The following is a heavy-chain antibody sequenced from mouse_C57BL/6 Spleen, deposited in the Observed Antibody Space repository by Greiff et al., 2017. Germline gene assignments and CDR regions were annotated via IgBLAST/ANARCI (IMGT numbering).Heavy chain of an antibody. D-gene: IGHD1-1*01. CDR2: IYPGSGST. V-gene: IGHV1-55*01. CDR3: ARRSVDYAMDY. J-gene: IGHJ4*01. CDR1: GYTFTSYW. Sequence: QVQLQQPGAELVKPGASVKMSCKASGYTFTSYWITWVKQRPGQGLEWIGDIYPGSGSTNYNEKFKSKATLTVDTSSSPAYMQLSSLTSEDSAVYYCARRSVDYAMDYWGQGTSVTVSS.